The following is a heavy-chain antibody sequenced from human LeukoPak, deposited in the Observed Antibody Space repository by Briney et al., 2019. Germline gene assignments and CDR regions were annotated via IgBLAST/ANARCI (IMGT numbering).Heavy chain of an antibody. CDR3: ARDIPLYCTNGVCPFSDYYYYMDV. V-gene: IGHV4-61*02. J-gene: IGHJ6*03. Sequence: PSEILSLTCTVSGGSISSGSYYWSWIRQPAGKGLEWIGRIYTSGSTNYNPSLKSRVTISVDTSKNQFSLKLSSVTAADTAVYYCARDIPLYCTNGVCPFSDYYYYMDVWGKGTTVTVSS. CDR1: GGSISSGSYY. CDR2: IYTSGST. D-gene: IGHD2-8*01.